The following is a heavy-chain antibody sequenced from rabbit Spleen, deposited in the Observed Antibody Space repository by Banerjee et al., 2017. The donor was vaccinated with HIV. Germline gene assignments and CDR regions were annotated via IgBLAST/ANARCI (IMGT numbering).Heavy chain of an antibody. J-gene: IGHJ4*01. CDR3: ARGGSDTNYAFDL. CDR2: IYTGSGNT. V-gene: IGHV1S40*01. Sequence: QSLEESGGGLVKPEGSLTLTCTASGFSFSSVYSMCWVRQAPGKGLEWIGCIYTGSGNTYFASWAKGRFTISKTSSTTVTLQMTSLTAADTATYFCARGGSDTNYAFDLWGQGTLVTVS. CDR1: GFSFSSVYS. D-gene: IGHD1-1*01.